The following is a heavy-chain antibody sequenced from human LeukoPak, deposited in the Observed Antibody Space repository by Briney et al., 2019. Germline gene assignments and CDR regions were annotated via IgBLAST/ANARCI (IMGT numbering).Heavy chain of an antibody. CDR3: ARGVNYYDSSGYYRGRRSWGRVDY. CDR2: INHSGST. J-gene: IGHJ4*02. D-gene: IGHD3-22*01. V-gene: IGHV4-34*01. CDR1: GGSFSGYY. Sequence: SETLSLTCAVYGGSFSGYYWSWIRQPPGKGVEWIGEINHSGSTNYNPSLKSRVTISVDTSKNQFSLKLSSVTAADTAVYYCARGVNYYDSSGYYRGRRSWGRVDYWGQGTLVTVSS.